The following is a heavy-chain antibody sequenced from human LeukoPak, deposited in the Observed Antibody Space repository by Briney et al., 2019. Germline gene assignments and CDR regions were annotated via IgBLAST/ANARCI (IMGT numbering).Heavy chain of an antibody. CDR2: INHSGST. Sequence: SETLSLTCAVYGGSFSGYYWSWIRQPPGKGLEWIGEINHSGSTNYNPSLKSRVTISVDTSKNQFSLKLSSVTAADTAVYYCARGSSGYSGYEPAYYYYGMDVWGQGTTVTVSS. CDR1: GGSFSGYY. V-gene: IGHV4-34*01. J-gene: IGHJ6*02. CDR3: ARGSSGYSGYEPAYYYYGMDV. D-gene: IGHD5-12*01.